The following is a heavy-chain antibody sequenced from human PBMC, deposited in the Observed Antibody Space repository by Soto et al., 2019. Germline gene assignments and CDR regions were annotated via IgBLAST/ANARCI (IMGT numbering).Heavy chain of an antibody. CDR3: AREYYGLLTGYYTDY. CDR2: ISGDGVTT. D-gene: IGHD3-9*01. CDR1: GFPFSSYW. V-gene: IGHV3-74*01. Sequence: VQLVESGGDLVQRGGSLRLSCAASGFPFSSYWMHWVRHTPGKGLDWVARISGDGVTTYYADSVTDRYTVSRDNDKTTRSLQISRLKAEDTAVYYCAREYYGLLTGYYTDYWGQGTMFSVSS. J-gene: IGHJ4*02.